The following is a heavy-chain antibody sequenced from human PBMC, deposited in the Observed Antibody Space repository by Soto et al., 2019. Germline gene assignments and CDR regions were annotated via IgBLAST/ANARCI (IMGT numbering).Heavy chain of an antibody. D-gene: IGHD2-8*01. V-gene: IGHV3-23*01. CDR3: GSGHCSNGVCYDFLYY. Sequence: GGSLRLSCAASGFTFSTYAMSWVRQAPGKGLEWVSVISGDGAATYYADSVKGRFTISRDNSKNTLYLQINSLRAEDTAVYYCGSGHCSNGVCYDFLYYWGQGTLVTVSS. CDR1: GFTFSTYA. J-gene: IGHJ4*02. CDR2: ISGDGAAT.